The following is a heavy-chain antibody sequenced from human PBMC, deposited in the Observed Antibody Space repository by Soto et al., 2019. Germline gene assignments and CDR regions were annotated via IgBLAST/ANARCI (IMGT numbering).Heavy chain of an antibody. J-gene: IGHJ4*02. CDR1: GDSVSSRFW. CDR2: IYHSGSA. V-gene: IGHV4-4*02. D-gene: IGHD6-13*01. Sequence: NPSETLSLTCAVSGDSVSSRFWWSWVRQSPGKGLEWIGEIYHSGSANYNPSLKSRVTMSVDNSKNQFSLKLNSVTAADTAVYYCARYNAASGTYYFDYWGQGTLVTVSS. CDR3: ARYNAASGTYYFDY.